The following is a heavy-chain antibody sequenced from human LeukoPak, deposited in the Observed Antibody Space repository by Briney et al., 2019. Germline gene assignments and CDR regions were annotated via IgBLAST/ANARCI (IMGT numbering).Heavy chain of an antibody. CDR3: ATGAFVRLGELSPH. V-gene: IGHV3-30*02. CDR2: IQHDGTKT. CDR1: GFTFSSSG. J-gene: IGHJ4*02. Sequence: PGGSLRLSCAASGFTFSSSGMHWVRQAPGRGLEWVAFIQHDGTKTYYADSVKGRFTISRDSSENTLYLQMNILRTDDTAVYYCATGAFVRLGELSPHWGQGTLVTVSS. D-gene: IGHD3-16*02.